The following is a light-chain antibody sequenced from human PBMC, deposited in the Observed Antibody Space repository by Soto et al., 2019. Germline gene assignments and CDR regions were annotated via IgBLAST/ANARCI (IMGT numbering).Light chain of an antibody. V-gene: IGLV2-14*01. CDR2: EVS. Sequence: QSVLTQPASVSGSPGQSISISCTGTSSDVGGYNYVSWYQQYPGKAPKLIIYEVSHRPSGVSNRFSGSKSGNTASLTISGLQAEDEADYYCSSYTTSSTLYVFGTGTKLTVL. CDR1: SSDVGGYNY. CDR3: SSYTTSSTLYV. J-gene: IGLJ1*01.